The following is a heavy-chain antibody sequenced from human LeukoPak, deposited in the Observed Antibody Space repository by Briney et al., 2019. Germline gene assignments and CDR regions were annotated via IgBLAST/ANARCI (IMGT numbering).Heavy chain of an antibody. Sequence: GSLRLSCEASGFTFSAYAMTWVRQPPGKGLEWIGEIYHSGSTNYNPSLKSRVTISVDKSKNQFSLKLSSVTAADTAVYYCATTADQLTPLGYWGQGTLVTVSS. D-gene: IGHD2-2*01. J-gene: IGHJ4*02. CDR2: IYHSGST. V-gene: IGHV4-34*08. CDR3: ATTADQLTPLGY. CDR1: GFTFSAYA.